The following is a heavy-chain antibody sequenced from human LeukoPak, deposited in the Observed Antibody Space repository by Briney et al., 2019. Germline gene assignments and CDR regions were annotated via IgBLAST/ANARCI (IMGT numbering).Heavy chain of an antibody. CDR1: GYSISSGYF. D-gene: IGHD6-13*01. CDR3: TSGIAAAGSAFDI. J-gene: IGHJ3*02. CDR2: IFHSGNT. Sequence: SETLSLTCTVSGYSISSGYFWGWIRQPPGKGLEWVGTIFHSGNTYYNPSLKSRVTISVATSKNQFSLKLSSVTAEDTAVYYCTSGIAAAGSAFDIWGQGTMVTVSS. V-gene: IGHV4-38-2*02.